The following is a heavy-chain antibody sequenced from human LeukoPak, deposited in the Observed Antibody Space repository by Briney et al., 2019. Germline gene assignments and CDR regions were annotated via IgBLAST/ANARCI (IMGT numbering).Heavy chain of an antibody. CDR3: ASELVGATSFGY. V-gene: IGHV4-59*01. Sequence: SETLSLTCTDSGGSISSYYWSWIRQPPGKGLEWIGYIYYSGSTNHNPSLKSRVTISVDTSKNQFSLKLSSVTAADTAVYYCASELVGATSFGYWGQGTLVTVSS. CDR2: IYYSGST. J-gene: IGHJ4*02. CDR1: GGSISSYY. D-gene: IGHD1-26*01.